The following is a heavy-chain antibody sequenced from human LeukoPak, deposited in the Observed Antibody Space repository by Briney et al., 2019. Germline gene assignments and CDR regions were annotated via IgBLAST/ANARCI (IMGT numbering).Heavy chain of an antibody. CDR1: GGSISSYY. CDR3: AREGTANSSSWYWFDP. V-gene: IGHV4-59*01. CDR2: IYYSGST. J-gene: IGHJ5*02. D-gene: IGHD6-13*01. Sequence: ASETLSLTCSVSGGSISSYYWSWIRQPPGEGMEWIGYIYYSGSTNYDPSLKSRVTISVDTSKNQFSLKLSSVTAADTAVYYCAREGTANSSSWYWFDPWGQGTLVTVSS.